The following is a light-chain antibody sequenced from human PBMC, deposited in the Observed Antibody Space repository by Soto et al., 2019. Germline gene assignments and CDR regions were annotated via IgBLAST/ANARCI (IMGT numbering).Light chain of an antibody. V-gene: IGKV3-11*01. CDR3: HQRQSWPRT. CDR2: QTS. CDR1: QSVSSN. J-gene: IGKJ1*01. Sequence: ERSTXXSRASQSVSSNLAWYQHRPGQAPRLLIYQTSIRAAGIPARFSASGSGTDFTLTISDVQPEDFALYYCHQRQSWPRTFGQGTKVDIK.